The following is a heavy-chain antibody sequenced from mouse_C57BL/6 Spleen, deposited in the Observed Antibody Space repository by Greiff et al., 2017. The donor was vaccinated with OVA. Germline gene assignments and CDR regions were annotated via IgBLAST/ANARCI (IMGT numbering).Heavy chain of an antibody. D-gene: IGHD1-1*01. Sequence: EVKVVESGGDLVKPGGSLKLSCAASGFTFSSYGMSWVRQTPDKRLEWVATISSGGSYTYYPDSVKGRFTSSRDNAKNTLYLQMSSLKSEDTAMYYCARHKTTVVPYFDYWGQGTTLTVSS. CDR1: GFTFSSYG. V-gene: IGHV5-6*01. CDR2: ISSGGSYT. CDR3: ARHKTTVVPYFDY. J-gene: IGHJ2*01.